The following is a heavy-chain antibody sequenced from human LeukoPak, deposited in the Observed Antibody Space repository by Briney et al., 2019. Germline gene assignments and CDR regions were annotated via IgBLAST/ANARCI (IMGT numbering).Heavy chain of an antibody. CDR3: AGGTGYCSSTSCSDAFDI. Sequence: GGSLRLSCAASGFTVSSNYMSWVRQAPGKGLEWVSVIYSGGSTYYADSVKGRFTISRDNSKNTLHLQMNSLRAEDTAVYYCAGGTGYCSSTSCSDAFDIWGQGTMVTVSS. CDR2: IYSGGST. D-gene: IGHD2-2*01. V-gene: IGHV3-53*01. CDR1: GFTVSSNY. J-gene: IGHJ3*02.